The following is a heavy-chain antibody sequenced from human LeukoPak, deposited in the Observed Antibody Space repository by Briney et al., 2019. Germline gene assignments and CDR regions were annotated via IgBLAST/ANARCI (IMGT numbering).Heavy chain of an antibody. CDR3: ARGYSSSGNLIDY. Sequence: KPSETLSLTCAVYGGSFSGYYWSWIRQPPGKGLEWIGEINHSGSTNYNPSLKSRVTTSVDTSKNQFSLKLSSVTAADTAVYYCARGYSSSGNLIDYWGQGTLVTVSS. V-gene: IGHV4-34*01. D-gene: IGHD6-13*01. CDR1: GGSFSGYY. J-gene: IGHJ4*02. CDR2: INHSGST.